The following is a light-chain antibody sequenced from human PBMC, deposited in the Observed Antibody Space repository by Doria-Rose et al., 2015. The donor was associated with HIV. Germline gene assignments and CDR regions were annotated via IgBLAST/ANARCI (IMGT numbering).Light chain of an antibody. CDR2: DVN. Sequence: GSPGQSVTISCTGTSSDVGGYNYVSWYQQHPGKAPKLMIYDVNKRPSGVPDRFSGSKSGNTASLTISGLQAEDEADYYCCSSAGTSVVFGGGTKLTVL. V-gene: IGLV2-11*01. CDR3: CSSAGTSVV. J-gene: IGLJ2*01. CDR1: SSDVGGYNY.